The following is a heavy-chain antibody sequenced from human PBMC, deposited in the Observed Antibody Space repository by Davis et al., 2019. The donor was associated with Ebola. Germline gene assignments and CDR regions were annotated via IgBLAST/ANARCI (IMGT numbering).Heavy chain of an antibody. CDR1: GFTFTAAW. V-gene: IGHV3-15*01. CDR2: IKSKTEGETL. J-gene: IGHJ6*03. Sequence: PGGSLRLSCAASGFTFTAAWMSWVRQAPGKGLEWVGRIKSKTEGETLDYAAPVKGRFTISRDDSKNTLYLQMNSLRAEDTAMYYCARVPPRITAMGYYYYYMDVWGKGTTVTVSS. CDR3: ARVPPRITAMGYYYYYMDV. D-gene: IGHD3-10*01.